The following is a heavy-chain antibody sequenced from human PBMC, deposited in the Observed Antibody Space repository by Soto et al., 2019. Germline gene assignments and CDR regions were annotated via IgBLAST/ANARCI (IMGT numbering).Heavy chain of an antibody. J-gene: IGHJ6*02. CDR3: AKVVVPATMWGQYGLVV. CDR2: ISVSGGET. Sequence: EVQMLESGGGLVQPGGSLRLSCAASGLTFGTYAMTWVRQAPGKGLVWVSAISVSGGETYYADSVRGRFTISRDNFKNTLYLQMNNLRAEDPAAYFWAKVVVPATMWGQYGLVVWGQGTTVTVSS. CDR1: GLTFGTYA. V-gene: IGHV3-23*01. D-gene: IGHD2-2*01.